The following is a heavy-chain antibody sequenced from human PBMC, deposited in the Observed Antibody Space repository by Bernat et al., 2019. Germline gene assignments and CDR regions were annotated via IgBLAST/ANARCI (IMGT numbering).Heavy chain of an antibody. Sequence: QVQLVQSGAEVKKPGASVRVSCKASGYTFTGYYIHWVRQAPGQGLEWMGWINPNSGGTNYAQKLQGWVTMTRDTAITTAYMELSRLTSDDTAIYYCARGGGSVIKFGGDRIDSWGQGTLVTVSS. J-gene: IGHJ4*02. D-gene: IGHD3-16*01. CDR3: ARGGGSVIKFGGDRIDS. V-gene: IGHV1-2*04. CDR2: INPNSGGT. CDR1: GYTFTGYY.